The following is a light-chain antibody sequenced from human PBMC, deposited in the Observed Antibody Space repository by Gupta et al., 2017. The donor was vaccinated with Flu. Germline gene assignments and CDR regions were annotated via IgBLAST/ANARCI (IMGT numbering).Light chain of an antibody. V-gene: IGKV1-5*03. CDR3: QQGNNCPIT. J-gene: IGKJ5*01. CDR1: QRIGTS. Sequence: DIQMTQSPSTLSASVGDRVTITCRASQRIGTSLAWYQQKPGKAPNLLIYEASTLQDGVPLRFSGSGSGTEFTLTINSLQPDDFATYYCQQGNNCPITFGQGTQVDIK. CDR2: EAS.